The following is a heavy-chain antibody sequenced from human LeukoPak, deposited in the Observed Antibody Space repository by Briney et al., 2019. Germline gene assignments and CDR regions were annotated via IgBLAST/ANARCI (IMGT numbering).Heavy chain of an antibody. D-gene: IGHD1-1*01. CDR3: ARESAYNRLDY. V-gene: IGHV3-11*04. Sequence: GGSLRLXCAASGFTFSDYYMAWIRQAPGKGLEWISYISSSGYTTYDADSVKGRFTISRDNAQNYLYLQMNSLRVEDTAVYFCARESAYNRLDYWGQGTLVTVSS. J-gene: IGHJ4*02. CDR2: ISSSGYTT. CDR1: GFTFSDYY.